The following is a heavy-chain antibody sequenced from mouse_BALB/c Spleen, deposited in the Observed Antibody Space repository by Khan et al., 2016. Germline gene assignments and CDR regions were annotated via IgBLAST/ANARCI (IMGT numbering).Heavy chain of an antibody. Sequence: EVQLQESGPGLVKPSQSLSLTCTVTGYSITSNYAWNWIRQFPGNKLEWLAYITYSGNTGYNPSLISRLSITRDTSRNQFFLQLNSVTTEDTATYYCARDGLYGFYAIDYGGRGTSVAVSS. CDR2: ITYSGNT. CDR1: GYSITSNYA. D-gene: IGHD1-1*02. V-gene: IGHV3-2*02. CDR3: ARDGLYGFYAIDY. J-gene: IGHJ4*01.